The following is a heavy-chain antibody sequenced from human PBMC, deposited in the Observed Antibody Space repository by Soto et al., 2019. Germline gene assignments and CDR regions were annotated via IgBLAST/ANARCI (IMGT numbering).Heavy chain of an antibody. J-gene: IGHJ6*02. CDR2: IDWDDDK. V-gene: IGHV2-70*13. CDR3: ARTSALPLGYPHGMDV. Sequence: SGPTLVNPTQTLTLTCTFSGFSLNSKGMCVNWIRQPPGKALEWLALIDWDDDKYYSTSLKTRLTISRDTSTNQVVLTMTNMDPVDTATYYCARTSALPLGYPHGMDVWGQGTTVTVSS. D-gene: IGHD7-27*01. CDR1: GFSLNSKGMC.